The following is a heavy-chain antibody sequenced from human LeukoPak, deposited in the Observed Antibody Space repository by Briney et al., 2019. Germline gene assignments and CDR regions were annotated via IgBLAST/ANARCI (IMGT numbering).Heavy chain of an antibody. V-gene: IGHV4-59*01. J-gene: IGHJ4*02. CDR3: ARGDDYGPPPFDY. Sequence: PSETLSLTCTVSGGSISSYYWSWIRQPPGKGLEWIGYIYYSGSTNYNPSLKSRVTISVDTSKNQFSLKLSSVTAADTAVYYCARGDDYGPPPFDYWGQGTLVTVSS. CDR1: GGSISSYY. CDR2: IYYSGST. D-gene: IGHD4-17*01.